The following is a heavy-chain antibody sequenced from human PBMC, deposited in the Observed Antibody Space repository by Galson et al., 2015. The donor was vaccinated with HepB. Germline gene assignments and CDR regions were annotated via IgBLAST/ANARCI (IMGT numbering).Heavy chain of an antibody. D-gene: IGHD1-26*01. CDR1: GFTFSTCA. CDR3: ARDPHSGNHEVDY. Sequence: SLRLSCAASGFTFSTCAIHWVRQAPGKGLEWVAIISKDGNNNYAESVKGRFTISRDNSKNTVHLQMNSLRGDDTAVYYCARDPHSGNHEVDYWGQGTLVTVSS. V-gene: IGHV3-30-3*01. CDR2: ISKDGNN. J-gene: IGHJ4*02.